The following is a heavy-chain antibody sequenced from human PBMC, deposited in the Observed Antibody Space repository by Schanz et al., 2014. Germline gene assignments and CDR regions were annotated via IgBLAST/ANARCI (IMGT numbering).Heavy chain of an antibody. CDR2: IYSRGSS. V-gene: IGHV4-61*02. CDR3: ARGGARRFPVVPDAIQGLRGHYYYYYLDV. Sequence: QVQLQESGPGLVKPSQTLSLTCTVSGGSISSATYYWSWVRQPAGKGLEWIGRIYSRGSSTYNPSLRVAVPFPIAPPTTQFPRRLSSCTAADTAVYYCARGGARRFPVVPDAIQGLRGHYYYYYLDVWGKGTTVTASS. CDR1: GGSISSATYY. D-gene: IGHD2-2*02. J-gene: IGHJ6*03.